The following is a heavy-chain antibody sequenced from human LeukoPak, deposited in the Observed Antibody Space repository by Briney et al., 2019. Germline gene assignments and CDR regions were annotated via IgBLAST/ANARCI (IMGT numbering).Heavy chain of an antibody. V-gene: IGHV3-30*04. J-gene: IGHJ4*02. CDR2: ISNDERNK. D-gene: IGHD5-24*01. CDR3: ARPSPPGDGYNPCDY. CDR1: GFNFHNFA. Sequence: PGGSLRLSCEASGFNFHNFAMHWVRRAPGKGLEWVAVISNDERNKYYTNSVKGRFTISRDNSKSTVYLQMSSLRPEDTAVYYCARPSPPGDGYNPCDYWGPGALVIVSS.